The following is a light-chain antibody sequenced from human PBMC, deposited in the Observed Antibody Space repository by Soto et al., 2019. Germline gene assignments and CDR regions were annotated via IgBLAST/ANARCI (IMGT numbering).Light chain of an antibody. CDR2: EVN. J-gene: IGLJ1*01. CDR1: SSDVGSYNR. V-gene: IGLV2-18*02. CDR3: TSFTTSTTYV. Sequence: QSVLTQPPSVSGSPGPSGAVSCTGSSSDVGSYNRVSWYQQPPGAAPKLIIYEVNNRPSGVPDRFSGSKSGNTASLTISGLRAEDEADYYCTSFTTSTTYVFGTGTKVTVL.